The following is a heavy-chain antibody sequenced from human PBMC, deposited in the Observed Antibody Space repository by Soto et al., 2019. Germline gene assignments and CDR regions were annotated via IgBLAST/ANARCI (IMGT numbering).Heavy chain of an antibody. CDR3: ASLSGIAAAGISVTLDY. V-gene: IGHV1-69*06. D-gene: IGHD6-13*01. CDR1: GGTFSSYA. Sequence: QVQLVQSGAEVKKPGSSVKVSCKASGGTFSSYAISWVRQAPGQGLEWMGGIIPIFGTANYAQKFQGRVTITADKSTSTAYMELSSLRSEDTAVYYCASLSGIAAAGISVTLDYWGQGTLVTVSS. J-gene: IGHJ4*02. CDR2: IIPIFGTA.